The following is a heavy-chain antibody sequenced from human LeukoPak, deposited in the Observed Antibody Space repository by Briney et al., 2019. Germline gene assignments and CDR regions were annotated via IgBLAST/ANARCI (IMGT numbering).Heavy chain of an antibody. CDR3: ARGHIRFVFLVFTGPYFGY. D-gene: IGHD3-22*01. Sequence: PGGSLRLPCAASVLTFSSYWMSWVRQAPGKGLEWVANIKQDGREKYHVDSVKGRFNISRHNAKNSLYLQMKRLRAGDTAVDYCARGHIRFVFLVFTGPYFGYWGQGTLVTVSS. J-gene: IGHJ4*02. CDR1: VLTFSSYW. CDR2: IKQDGREK. V-gene: IGHV3-7*03.